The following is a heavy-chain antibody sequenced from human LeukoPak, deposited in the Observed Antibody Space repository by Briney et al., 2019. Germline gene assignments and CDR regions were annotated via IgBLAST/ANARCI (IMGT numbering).Heavy chain of an antibody. D-gene: IGHD4-17*01. CDR1: GFTFTTYA. CDR2: LSGSGNTA. CDR3: AKGRGTTVTAAANY. J-gene: IGHJ4*02. V-gene: IGHV3-23*01. Sequence: PGGSLRLSCAASGFTFTTYAMSWVRQAPGKGLEWVSGLSGSGNTAYYADSVKGRFTISRDNSKNTLFLQFNSLRADDTAVYYCAKGRGTTVTAAANYWGQGTLVTVSS.